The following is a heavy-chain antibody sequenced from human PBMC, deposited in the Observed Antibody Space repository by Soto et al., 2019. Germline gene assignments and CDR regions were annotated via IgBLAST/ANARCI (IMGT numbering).Heavy chain of an antibody. V-gene: IGHV1-69*13. CDR1: GGTFRIYA. D-gene: IGHD3-22*01. CDR2: IIPIFGTA. Sequence: SVKVSCKASGGTFRIYAIRWVRQAPGQGLEWMGGIIPIFGTANYAQKFQGRVTITADESTSTAYMELSSLRSEDTAVYYCEREGGYYDSSTISDYWGQGTLVTVSS. J-gene: IGHJ4*02. CDR3: EREGGYYDSSTISDY.